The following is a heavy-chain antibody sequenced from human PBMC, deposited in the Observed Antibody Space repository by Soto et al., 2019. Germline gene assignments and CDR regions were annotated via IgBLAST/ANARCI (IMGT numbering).Heavy chain of an antibody. J-gene: IGHJ3*02. CDR1: GDSISSSDYN. CDR3: VRPASDSSGFYFAFDM. V-gene: IGHV4-30-4*01. D-gene: IGHD3-22*01. CDR2: IYDSGST. Sequence: QVQLQESGPGLVKASETLSLTCTVSGDSISSSDYNWSWIRQAPGKGLEWIGYIYDSGSTSYFPSLKSRVTISVDTSKNQFSLNLNSVTAADTAVYYCVRPASDSSGFYFAFDMWGQGAMVTVSS.